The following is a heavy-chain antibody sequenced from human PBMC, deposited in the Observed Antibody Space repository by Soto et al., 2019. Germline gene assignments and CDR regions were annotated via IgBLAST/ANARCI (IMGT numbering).Heavy chain of an antibody. D-gene: IGHD3-16*01. CDR3: ARTIGGGILYYFDY. V-gene: IGHV4-38-2*01. CDR1: GYSISSGYY. CDR2: IYHSGST. J-gene: IGHJ4*02. Sequence: PXATLTLTCAVSGYSISSGYYWCCIRQPPGKGLEWIGSIYHSGSTYYNPSLKSRVTISVDTSKNQFSLKLSSVTAADTAVYYCARTIGGGILYYFDYWGQGALVTVSS.